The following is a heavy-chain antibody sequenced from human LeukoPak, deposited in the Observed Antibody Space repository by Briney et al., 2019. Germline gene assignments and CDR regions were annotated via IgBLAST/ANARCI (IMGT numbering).Heavy chain of an antibody. V-gene: IGHV3-7*01. CDR2: INLDGGDK. D-gene: IGHD4/OR15-4a*01. Sequence: EWVAKINLDGGDKSYVGSVKGRFTISRDNAKNSLYLQMNSLGAEDTAVYYCARDYDYSLDYWGQGTLVTVSS. CDR3: ARDYDYSLDY. J-gene: IGHJ4*02.